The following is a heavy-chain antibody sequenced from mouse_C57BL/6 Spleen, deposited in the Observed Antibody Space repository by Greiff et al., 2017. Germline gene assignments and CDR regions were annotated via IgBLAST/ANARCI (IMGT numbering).Heavy chain of an antibody. CDR2: IYPRDGST. J-gene: IGHJ3*01. Sequence: QVQLQQSGPELVKPGASVKLSCTASGYTFTSYDINWVKQRPGQGLEWIGWIYPRDGSTKYNEKFKGKATLTVDTSSSTAYMELHSLTSEDSAVYVCARAEGDYYGSSPFADWGQGTLVTVAA. CDR1: GYTFTSYD. CDR3: ARAEGDYYGSSPFAD. V-gene: IGHV1-85*01. D-gene: IGHD1-1*01.